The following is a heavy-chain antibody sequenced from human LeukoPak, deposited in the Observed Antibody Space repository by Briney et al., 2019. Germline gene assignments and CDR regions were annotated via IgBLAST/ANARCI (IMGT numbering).Heavy chain of an antibody. CDR1: GFTFDDYA. D-gene: IGHD6-13*01. CDR2: ISWNSGSI. V-gene: IGHV3-9*01. J-gene: IGHJ6*02. CDR3: AKDGYSSTWRAYGMDV. Sequence: GRSLRLSCAASGFTFDDYAMHWVRQAPGKGLEWVSGISWNSGSIGYADSVKGRFTISRDNAKSSLYLQMNSLRAEDTALYYCAKDGYSSTWRAYGMDVWGQGTTVTVSS.